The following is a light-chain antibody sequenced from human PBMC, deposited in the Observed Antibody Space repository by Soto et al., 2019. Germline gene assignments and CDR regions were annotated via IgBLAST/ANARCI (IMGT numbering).Light chain of an antibody. Sequence: DIRMTQSPSSLSASVGDRVTITCRASQSISSKLNWYQQKSGKVPKLLIYSASSLQSGVPSRFSGSGSGTDFTLTIGSLQPEDFATYYCQQSYRSPPTFGQGTKVDIK. V-gene: IGKV1-39*01. CDR1: QSISSK. CDR3: QQSYRSPPT. CDR2: SAS. J-gene: IGKJ1*01.